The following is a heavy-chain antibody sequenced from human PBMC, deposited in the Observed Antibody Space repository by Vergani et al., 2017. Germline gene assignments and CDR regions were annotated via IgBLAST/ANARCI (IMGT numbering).Heavy chain of an antibody. J-gene: IGHJ5*02. CDR2: SNPVAGSP. CDR3: ATPGGGGSGLS. V-gene: IGHV1-46*01. CDR1: GYTFTNYY. D-gene: IGHD3-10*01. Sequence: QVLLVQSGAEVKKPGASVRVSCKTSGYTFTNYYIHWVRQAPGQGLEWMGRSNPVAGSPEYAQKFQARVTLIADKSTNTGYLELRSLRSDDTAIYYCATPGGGGSGLSWGPGTLVTVSS.